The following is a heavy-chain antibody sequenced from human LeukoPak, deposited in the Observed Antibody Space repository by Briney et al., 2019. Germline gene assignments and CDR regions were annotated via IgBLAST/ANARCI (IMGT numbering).Heavy chain of an antibody. CDR3: AKDGHYDFWSGYYTNFDY. V-gene: IGHV3-23*01. J-gene: IGHJ4*02. D-gene: IGHD3-3*01. CDR2: ILGSGGST. CDR1: AFTFTGFA. Sequence: PGGSLRLSCAASAFTFTGFAWGWVPQTPGKGLEWVSVILGSGGSTYYADSVKGRFTISRDNSKNTLYLQMNSLRAEDTAVYYCAKDGHYDFWSGYYTNFDYWGQGTLVTVSS.